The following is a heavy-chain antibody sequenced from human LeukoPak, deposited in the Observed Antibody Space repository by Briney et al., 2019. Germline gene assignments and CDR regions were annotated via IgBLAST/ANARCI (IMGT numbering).Heavy chain of an antibody. CDR2: ISDSGNT. D-gene: IGHD4-11*01. V-gene: IGHV4-59*08. Sequence: SETLSLTCTVFGGSIGTYYWSCIRQTPRKGLGGIGFISDSGNTDYNPSLKSRVTMSVDTSKNQFSLRLSSVTAADTAVYYCARHLKKSDYNYYFDYWGQGTLVTVSS. CDR3: ARHLKKSDYNYYFDY. CDR1: GGSIGTYY. J-gene: IGHJ4*02.